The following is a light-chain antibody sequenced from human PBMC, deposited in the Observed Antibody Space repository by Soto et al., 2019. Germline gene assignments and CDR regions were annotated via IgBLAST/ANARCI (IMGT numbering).Light chain of an antibody. CDR1: QGLTDR. CDR3: QQHNGWPLT. J-gene: IGKJ4*01. V-gene: IGKV3-15*01. Sequence: EIVLTQSPATLSVSPGETATLSCRASQGLTDRLAWYQQKPGQTPRLVIYETSTRAAGIPARFSGSGSGTDFTLTISSLQTEDFVVYYCQQHNGWPLTFGGGTKVEIK. CDR2: ETS.